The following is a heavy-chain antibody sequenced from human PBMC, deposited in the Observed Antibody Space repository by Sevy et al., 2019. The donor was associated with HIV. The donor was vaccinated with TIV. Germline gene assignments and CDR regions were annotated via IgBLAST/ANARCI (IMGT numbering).Heavy chain of an antibody. Sequence: GGSLRLSCAASGFTFSDYYMNWVRQAPGKGLEWVSSISGLGNYIYYADSVKGRFTISRDNAKNSLYLQMNSLRAENTAVYYGAKRLVSWDAMDVWGQGTTVTVSS. V-gene: IGHV3-21*01. CDR3: AKRLVSWDAMDV. D-gene: IGHD1-20*01. J-gene: IGHJ6*02. CDR2: ISGLGNYI. CDR1: GFTFSDYY.